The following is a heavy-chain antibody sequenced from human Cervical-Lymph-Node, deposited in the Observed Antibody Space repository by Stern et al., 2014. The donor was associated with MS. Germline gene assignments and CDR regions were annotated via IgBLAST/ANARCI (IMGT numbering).Heavy chain of an antibody. J-gene: IGHJ4*02. CDR2: FDPEDGRL. CDR3: ASLSFMEEISYFYFDY. Sequence: QVQLVQSGAEVKKPGASVKVSCKVSAYTLSELSIHWVRQAPGQGLEWMGGFDPEDGRLMLAQKFHGRVTMTEDTSTDTAHMELSSLKSEDTAVYYCASLSFMEEISYFYFDYWGQGTPLTVSS. CDR1: AYTLSELS. V-gene: IGHV1-24*01. D-gene: IGHD3-3*01.